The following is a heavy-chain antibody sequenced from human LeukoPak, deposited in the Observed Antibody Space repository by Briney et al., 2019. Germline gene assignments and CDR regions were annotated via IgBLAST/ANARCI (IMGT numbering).Heavy chain of an antibody. V-gene: IGHV3-7*04. CDR1: GFTFSNYW. CDR2: IMEDGSEK. CDR3: ARVIKSASYYIFDS. D-gene: IGHD1-26*01. J-gene: IGHJ4*02. Sequence: GGSLRLSCAASGFTFSNYWMSWVRQAPGKGLEWVANIMEDGSEKYYVDSVKGRFTISRDTAKNTLYLQMNSLRAEDTAVHYCARVIKSASYYIFDSWGQGTLVTVSS.